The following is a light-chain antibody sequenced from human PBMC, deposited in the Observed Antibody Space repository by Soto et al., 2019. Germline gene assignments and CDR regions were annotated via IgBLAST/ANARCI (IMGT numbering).Light chain of an antibody. Sequence: DIQMTQSPSSLYASFGDRVTLTCRASQSIDNYLNWYQKKPGTAPKLLMYAASTLHSGVQSRISGSGSGTDFTLTISSLQREDFATYTWQQSHSPPYTCCQGTKLEI. CDR2: AAS. CDR3: QQSHSPPYT. V-gene: IGKV1-39*01. CDR1: QSIDNY. J-gene: IGKJ2*01.